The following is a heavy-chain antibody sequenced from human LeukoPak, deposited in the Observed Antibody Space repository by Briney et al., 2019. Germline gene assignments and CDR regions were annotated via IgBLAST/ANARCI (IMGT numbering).Heavy chain of an antibody. D-gene: IGHD3-16*01. J-gene: IGHJ4*02. Sequence: GGSLRLSCAASGFTFSSYSMNWVRQAPGKGLEWVSSISSSSSYIYYADSVKGRSTISRDNAKNSLYLQMNSLRAEDTAVYYCARGSRVWGSLYGYWGQGTLVTVSS. V-gene: IGHV3-21*01. CDR3: ARGSRVWGSLYGY. CDR2: ISSSSSYI. CDR1: GFTFSSYS.